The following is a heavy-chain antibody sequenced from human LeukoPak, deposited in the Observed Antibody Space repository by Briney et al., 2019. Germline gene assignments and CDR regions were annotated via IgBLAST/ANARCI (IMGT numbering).Heavy chain of an antibody. D-gene: IGHD1-26*01. CDR1: GFTFSSYG. CDR3: ASSGSYRFDY. J-gene: IGHJ4*02. CDR2: ISYNGRNT. Sequence: GGSLRLSCAASGFTFSSYGMHWVRQAPGKGLEWVAFISYNGRNTNHADSVKGRFTISRDNAKNSLYLQMNSLRDEDTAVYYCASSGSYRFDYWGQGTLVTVSS. V-gene: IGHV3-33*05.